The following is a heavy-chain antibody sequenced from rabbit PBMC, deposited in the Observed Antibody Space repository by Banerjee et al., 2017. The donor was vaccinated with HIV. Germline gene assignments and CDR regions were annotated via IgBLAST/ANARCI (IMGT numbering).Heavy chain of an antibody. CDR1: GFSFSDSYY. D-gene: IGHD4-1*01. V-gene: IGHV1S40*01. Sequence: QSLEESGGDLVKPGASLTLTCRTSGFSFSDSYYMCWVRQAPGKGLEWIACIYVGSGGSAYYASWAKGRFTISKTSSTTVTLQMTSLTAADTATYFCARRSGDSEFNFWGQGTLVTVS. CDR2: IYVGSGGSA. J-gene: IGHJ3*01. CDR3: ARRSGDSEFNF.